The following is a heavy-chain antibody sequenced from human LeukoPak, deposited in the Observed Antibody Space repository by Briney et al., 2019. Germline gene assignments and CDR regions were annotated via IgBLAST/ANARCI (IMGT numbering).Heavy chain of an antibody. Sequence: PSETLSLTCAVYGGSFSGYYWSWIRQPPGKGLERIGEINHSGSTNYNPSLKSRVTISVDTSKNQFSLKLSSVTAADTAVYYCARGGWYFPFDYWGQGTLVTVSS. CDR3: ARGGWYFPFDY. CDR1: GGSFSGYY. D-gene: IGHD6-19*01. V-gene: IGHV4-34*01. CDR2: INHSGST. J-gene: IGHJ4*02.